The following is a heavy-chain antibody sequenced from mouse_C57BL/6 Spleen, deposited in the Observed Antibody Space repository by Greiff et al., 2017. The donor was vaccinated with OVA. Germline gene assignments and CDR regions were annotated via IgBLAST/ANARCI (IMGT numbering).Heavy chain of an antibody. CDR3: ASPSLYDEGLAY. CDR2: INPNNGGT. D-gene: IGHD2-3*01. Sequence: EVQLQQSGPELVKPGASVKMSCKASGYTFTDYNMHWLKQSHGKSLEWIGYINPNNGGTSYNQKFKGKATLTVNKSSSTAYMELRSLTSEDSAVYYCASPSLYDEGLAYWGQGTLVTVSA. V-gene: IGHV1-22*01. J-gene: IGHJ3*01. CDR1: GYTFTDYN.